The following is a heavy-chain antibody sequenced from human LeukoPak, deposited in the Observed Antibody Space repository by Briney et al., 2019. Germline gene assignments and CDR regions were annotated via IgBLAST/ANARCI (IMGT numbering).Heavy chain of an antibody. CDR1: GGTFSSYA. V-gene: IGHV1-69*13. J-gene: IGHJ3*02. Sequence: GASVKVFCKASGGTFSSYAISWVRQAPGQGLEWMGGIIPIFGTANYAQKFQGRVTITADESTSTAYMELSSLRSEDTAVYYCARDGPFGVVMSLGDAFDIWGQGTMVTVSS. CDR2: IIPIFGTA. CDR3: ARDGPFGVVMSLGDAFDI. D-gene: IGHD3-3*01.